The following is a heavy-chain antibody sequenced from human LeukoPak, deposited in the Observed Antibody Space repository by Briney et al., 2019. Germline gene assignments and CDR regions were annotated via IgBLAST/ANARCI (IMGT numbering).Heavy chain of an antibody. J-gene: IGHJ3*02. CDR3: ARSRGFYYGSGSYYRDAFDI. CDR2: IIPIFGTA. V-gene: IGHV1-69*13. CDR1: GGTFSSYA. D-gene: IGHD3-10*01. Sequence: SVKVSCKASGGTFSSYAISWVRQAPGQGLEWMGGIIPIFGTANYAQRFQGRVTITADESTSTAYMELSSLRSEDTAVYYCARSRGFYYGSGSYYRDAFDIWGQGTMVTVSS.